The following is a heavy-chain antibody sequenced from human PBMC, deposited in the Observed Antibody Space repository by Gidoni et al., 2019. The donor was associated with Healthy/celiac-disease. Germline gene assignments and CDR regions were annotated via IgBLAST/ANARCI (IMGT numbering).Heavy chain of an antibody. Sequence: QVTLKESVPVLVNPTDTLTLTCTVPCFYPSNASMGVSWFRQPPGKALEWLAHIFSNDEKSYSTSLKSRLTISKDTSKSQVVLTRTNMDPVDTATYYCARIEMAWLAGYYFDYWGQGTLVTVSS. J-gene: IGHJ4*02. CDR2: IFSNDEK. V-gene: IGHV2-26*01. CDR1: CFYPSNASMG. CDR3: ARIEMAWLAGYYFDY. D-gene: IGHD6-19*01.